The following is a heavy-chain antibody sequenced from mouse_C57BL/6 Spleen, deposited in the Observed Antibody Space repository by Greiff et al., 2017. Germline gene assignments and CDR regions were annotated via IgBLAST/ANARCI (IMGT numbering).Heavy chain of an antibody. Sequence: DVHLVESGGGLVKPGGSLKLSCAASGFTFSSYAMSWVRQTPEKRLEWVATISDGGSYTYYPDNVKGRFTISRDNAKNNLYLQMSHLKSEDTAMYYCARRGLPGTFAYWGQGTLVTVSA. J-gene: IGHJ3*01. CDR1: GFTFSSYA. D-gene: IGHD4-1*01. CDR2: ISDGGSYT. CDR3: ARRGLPGTFAY. V-gene: IGHV5-4*01.